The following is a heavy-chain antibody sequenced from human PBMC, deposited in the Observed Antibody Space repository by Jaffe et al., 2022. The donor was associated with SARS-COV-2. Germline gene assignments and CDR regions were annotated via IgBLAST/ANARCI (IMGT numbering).Heavy chain of an antibody. Sequence: QVQLVQSGSELKKPGASVKVSCKASEYTFTSYALNWVRQAPGQGLEWMGWINTHTRDPTYAQGFTGRFVFSLDTSVSTAYLQISSLKAEDTAVYYCARGISDYYYYYMDVWGKGTTVTVSS. J-gene: IGHJ6*03. D-gene: IGHD2-15*01. CDR2: INTHTRDP. V-gene: IGHV7-4-1*02. CDR1: EYTFTSYA. CDR3: ARGISDYYYYYMDV.